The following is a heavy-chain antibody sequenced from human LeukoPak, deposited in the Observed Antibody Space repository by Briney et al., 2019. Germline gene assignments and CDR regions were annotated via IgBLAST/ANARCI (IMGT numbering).Heavy chain of an antibody. J-gene: IGHJ6*03. Sequence: GASVKVSCKASGYTFTGYYMHWVQQAPGKGLEWMGLVDPGDGETIYAEKFQGRVTITADTSTDTAYMELSSLRSEDTAVYYCATGYDFWSGFRYYMDVWGKGTTVTVSS. V-gene: IGHV1-69-2*01. CDR3: ATGYDFWSGFRYYMDV. D-gene: IGHD3-3*01. CDR1: GYTFTGYY. CDR2: VDPGDGET.